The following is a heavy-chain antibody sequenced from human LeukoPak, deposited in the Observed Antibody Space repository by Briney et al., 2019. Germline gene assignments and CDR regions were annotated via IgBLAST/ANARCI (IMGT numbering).Heavy chain of an antibody. Sequence: PSETLSLTCTVSGGSISSSSYYWGWIRQPPGKGLEWIGSIYYSGSTYYNPSLKSRVTISVDTSKNQFSLKLSSVTAADTAVYYCAREVPAGVSFDPWGQGTLVTVSS. CDR1: GGSISSSSYY. D-gene: IGHD2-2*01. CDR3: AREVPAGVSFDP. V-gene: IGHV4-39*07. CDR2: IYYSGST. J-gene: IGHJ5*02.